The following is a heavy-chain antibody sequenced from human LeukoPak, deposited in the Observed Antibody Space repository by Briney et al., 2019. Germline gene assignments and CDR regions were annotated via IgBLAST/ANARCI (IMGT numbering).Heavy chain of an antibody. CDR3: ARDQEGKRNWFDP. J-gene: IGHJ5*02. CDR2: INPNSGGT. CDR1: GYTFTGYY. V-gene: IGHV1-2*04. Sequence: ASVKVSRKASGYTFTGYYMHWVRQAPGQGLEWMGWINPNSGGTNYAQKFQGWVTMTRDTSISTAYMELSRLRSDDTAVYYCARDQEGKRNWFDPWGQGTLVTVSS.